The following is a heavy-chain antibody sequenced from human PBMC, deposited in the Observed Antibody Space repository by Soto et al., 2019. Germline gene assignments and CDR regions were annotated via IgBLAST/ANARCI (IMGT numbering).Heavy chain of an antibody. D-gene: IGHD2-8*02. CDR2: SSYSGTTI. CDR1: GFTFTDYD. CDR3: TRPCRYCNGGGPGNWFDP. J-gene: IGHJ5*02. V-gene: IGHV3-11*01. Sequence: QVQLVESGGGLVKPGGSLRLACATSGFTFTDYDMSWIRQAPGKGLEWVSYSSYSGTTIYYADSVRGRFAISRDNAEKSLYLHMNSLRAEDTAVYYCTRPCRYCNGGGPGNWFDPWGQGTLVTVSS.